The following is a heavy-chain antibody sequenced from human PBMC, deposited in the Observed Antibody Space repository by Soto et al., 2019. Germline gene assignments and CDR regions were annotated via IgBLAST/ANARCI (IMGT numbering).Heavy chain of an antibody. CDR3: ARDRSSSFDWLTYYYYYGMDV. CDR2: INSDGSST. D-gene: IGHD3-9*01. V-gene: IGHV3-74*01. Sequence: PGGSLRPSCAASGFTFSSYWRHWVRQAPGKGLVWVSRINSDGSSTSYADSVKGRFTISRDNSKNTLYRQMNSLRAEDTAVYYCARDRSSSFDWLTYYYYYGMDVWGQGTTVTVSS. CDR1: GFTFSSYW. J-gene: IGHJ6*02.